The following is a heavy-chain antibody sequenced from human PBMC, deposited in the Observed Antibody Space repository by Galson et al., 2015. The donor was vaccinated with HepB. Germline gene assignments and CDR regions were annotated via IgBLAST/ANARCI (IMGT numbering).Heavy chain of an antibody. D-gene: IGHD6-13*01. CDR1: GYGFATYW. CDR2: IDPSDSYT. Sequence: QSGAEVKKPGESLRISCKGSGYGFATYWITWVRQMPGKGLEWMGTIDPSDSYTNYSPSFQGHVTISADKSISTAYLQWSSLKASDTAMYYCARHGGIASAGSNWFDPWGLGTLVTVSS. V-gene: IGHV5-10-1*01. CDR3: ARHGGIASAGSNWFDP. J-gene: IGHJ5*02.